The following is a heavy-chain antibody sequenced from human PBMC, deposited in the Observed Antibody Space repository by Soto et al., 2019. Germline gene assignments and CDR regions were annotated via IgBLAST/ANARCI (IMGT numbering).Heavy chain of an antibody. CDR2: MHTGGNEK. J-gene: IGHJ4*02. D-gene: IGHD3-9*01. V-gene: IGHV3-33*08. CDR1: GFTFSYYG. Sequence: QVQLVESGGGVVQPGGSLRLSCAASGFTFSYYGFHWVRQAPGKGLEWVAVMHTGGNEKYYVDSVKGRFTVSRDDSRNMVYLEMNGLRPEDTAEYFCARDADTTGHYSHFDLWGRGALVAVS. CDR3: ARDADTTGHYSHFDL.